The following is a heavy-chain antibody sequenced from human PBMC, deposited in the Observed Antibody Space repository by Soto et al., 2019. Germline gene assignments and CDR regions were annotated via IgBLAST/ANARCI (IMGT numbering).Heavy chain of an antibody. CDR2: IYYSGST. J-gene: IGHJ4*02. V-gene: IGHV4-31*03. CDR1: GGSISSGGYY. Sequence: QVQLQESGPGLVKPSQTLSLTCTVSGGSISSGGYYWSWIRQHPGKGLEWIGYIYYSGSTYYNPSLKSRVTISXXAXKXXFSRKLSSVTAADTAVYYCARERVVVVTSRGGLDYWGQGTLVTVSS. CDR3: ARERVVVVTSRGGLDY. D-gene: IGHD3-22*01.